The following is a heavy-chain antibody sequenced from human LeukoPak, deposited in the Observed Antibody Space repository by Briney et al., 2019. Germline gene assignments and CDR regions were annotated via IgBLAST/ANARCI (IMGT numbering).Heavy chain of an antibody. CDR1: VGSISIYY. CDR3: ARDGYSGNDGL. Sequence: SETLSLTCTLSVGSISIYYWIWIRQPPGEGREWIGYSYRSWSTNYNPSLTSLCTMSINTPKKQFPLKLSSVTAADTAVYYCARDGYSGNDGLWGQGKLVTVSS. CDR2: SYRSWST. V-gene: IGHV4-59*13. J-gene: IGHJ4*02. D-gene: IGHD5-12*01.